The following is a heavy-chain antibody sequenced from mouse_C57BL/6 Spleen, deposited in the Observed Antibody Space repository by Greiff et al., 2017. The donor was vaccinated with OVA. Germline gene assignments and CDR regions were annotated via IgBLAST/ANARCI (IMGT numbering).Heavy chain of an antibody. V-gene: IGHV1-61*01. CDR2: IYPSDSET. CDR1: GYTFTSYW. CDR3: ARGDYFDY. Sequence: QVQLQQPGAELVRPGSSVKLSCKASGYTFTSYWMDWVKQRPGQGLEWIGNIYPSDSETHYNQKFKDKATLTVDKSSSTAYMQLSSLTSEDSAVYYWARGDYFDYWGQGTTRTVSS. J-gene: IGHJ2*01.